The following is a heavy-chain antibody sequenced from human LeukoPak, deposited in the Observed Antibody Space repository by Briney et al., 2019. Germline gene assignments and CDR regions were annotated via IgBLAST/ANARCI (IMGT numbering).Heavy chain of an antibody. V-gene: IGHV3-53*01. Sequence: GGSLRLSCAASGFTVSSNYMSWVRQAPGKGLEWVSVIYSGGDTYYADSVKGRFTISRDNSKNSLYLQMNSLRDEDTAVYYCARDLISGHYTFDYWGQGTLVTVSS. CDR1: GFTVSSNY. CDR2: IYSGGDT. D-gene: IGHD4-11*01. J-gene: IGHJ4*02. CDR3: ARDLISGHYTFDY.